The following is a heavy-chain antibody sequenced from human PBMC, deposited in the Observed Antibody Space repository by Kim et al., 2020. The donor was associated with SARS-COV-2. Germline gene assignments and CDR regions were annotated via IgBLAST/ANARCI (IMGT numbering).Heavy chain of an antibody. CDR1: GFTFSSYG. Sequence: GGSLRLSCAASGFTFSSYGMHWVRQAPGKGLEWVAVIWYDGSNKYYADSVKGRFTISRDNSKNTLYLQMNSLRAEDTAVYYCARDEQSPRIAAAGTFDYWGQGTLVTVSS. D-gene: IGHD6-13*01. CDR2: IWYDGSNK. CDR3: ARDEQSPRIAAAGTFDY. V-gene: IGHV3-33*01. J-gene: IGHJ4*02.